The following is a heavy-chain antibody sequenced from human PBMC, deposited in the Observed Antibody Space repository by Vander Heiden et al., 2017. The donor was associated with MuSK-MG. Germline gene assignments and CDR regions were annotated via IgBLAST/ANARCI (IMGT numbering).Heavy chain of an antibody. CDR3: AKGGAHIVVVVAAVDY. CDR2: ISGSGGST. Sequence: EVQLLESGGGLVQPGGSLRLSCAASGFTFSSYAMSWVRQAPGKGLEWVSAISGSGGSTYYADSVKGRFTISRDNSKNTLYLQMNSLRAEDTAVYYCAKGGAHIVVVVAAVDYWGQGTLVTVSS. V-gene: IGHV3-23*01. D-gene: IGHD2-15*01. J-gene: IGHJ4*02. CDR1: GFTFSSYA.